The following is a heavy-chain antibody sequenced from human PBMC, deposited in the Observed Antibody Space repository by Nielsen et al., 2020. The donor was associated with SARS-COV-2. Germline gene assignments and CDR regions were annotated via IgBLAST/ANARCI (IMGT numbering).Heavy chain of an antibody. Sequence: WVRQAPGQGLEWMGWINPNSGDTNYAQKFQGWVTMTRDTSISTAYMELRSLRSDDTAVYYCARQLPEGYCSGGSCYWFDPWGQGTLVTVSS. V-gene: IGHV1-2*04. CDR3: ARQLPEGYCSGGSCYWFDP. D-gene: IGHD2-15*01. J-gene: IGHJ5*02. CDR2: INPNSGDT.